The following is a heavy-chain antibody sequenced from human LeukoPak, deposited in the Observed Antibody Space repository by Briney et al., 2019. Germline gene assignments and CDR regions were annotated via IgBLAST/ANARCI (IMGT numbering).Heavy chain of an antibody. CDR2: IDTGGDNT. J-gene: IGHJ6*02. V-gene: IGHV3-NL1*01. CDR3: AKDRGYDYPYYYGMDV. Sequence: GGSLRLSCAASGFTFSSSWMHWVRQAPGKGLEWVATIDTGGDNTYYADSVKGRFTISRDNSKNTPDLQMISLRADDTAMYYCAKDRGYDYPYYYGMDVWGQGTTVTVSS. D-gene: IGHD3-3*01. CDR1: GFTFSSSW.